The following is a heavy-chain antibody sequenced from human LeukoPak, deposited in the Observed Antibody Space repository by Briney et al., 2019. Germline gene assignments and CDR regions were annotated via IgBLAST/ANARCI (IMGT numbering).Heavy chain of an antibody. CDR1: GFTFDDYA. CDR3: AKDMGWYYYDSSGSKGFDY. J-gene: IGHJ4*02. CDR2: ISWNSGSI. Sequence: QPGRSLRLSCAASGFTFDDYAMHWVRQAPGKGLEWVSGISWNSGSIGYADSVKGRFTISRDSAKNSLYLQMNSLRAEDTALYYCAKDMGWYYYDSSGSKGFDYWGQGTLVTVSS. D-gene: IGHD3-22*01. V-gene: IGHV3-9*01.